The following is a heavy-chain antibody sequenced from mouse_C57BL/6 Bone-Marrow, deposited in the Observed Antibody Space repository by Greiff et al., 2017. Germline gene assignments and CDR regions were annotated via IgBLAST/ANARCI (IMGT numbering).Heavy chain of an antibody. CDR2: INPSSGYT. D-gene: IGHD2-1*01. V-gene: IGHV1-7*01. J-gene: IGHJ3*01. CDR1: GYTFTSYW. Sequence: VMLVESGAELAKPGASVKLSCKASGYTFTSYWMHWVKQRPGQGLEWIGYINPSSGYTKYNQKFKDKATLTADKSSSTAYMQLSSLTYEDSAVYYCPTSAYGNWGFAYWGQGTLVTVSA. CDR3: PTSAYGNWGFAY.